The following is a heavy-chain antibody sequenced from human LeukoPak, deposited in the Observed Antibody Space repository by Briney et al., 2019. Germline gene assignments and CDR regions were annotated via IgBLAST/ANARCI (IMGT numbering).Heavy chain of an antibody. CDR1: GYTFTGYS. Sequence: GASVKVSCTASGYTFTGYSMHWVRQAPGQGPEWMGWINPNSGGTNYAQKFQGRVIMTRDTSISTAYMELSRLRSDDTAVYYCARVSEYYYFDYWGQGTLVTVSS. V-gene: IGHV1-2*02. CDR3: ARVSEYYYFDY. J-gene: IGHJ4*02. D-gene: IGHD2/OR15-2a*01. CDR2: INPNSGGT.